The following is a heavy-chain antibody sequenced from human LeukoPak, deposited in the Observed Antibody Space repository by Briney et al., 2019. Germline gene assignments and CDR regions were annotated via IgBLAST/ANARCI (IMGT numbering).Heavy chain of an antibody. CDR3: APLAVASDFDY. D-gene: IGHD6-19*01. CDR2: IGASSTPE. V-gene: IGHV3-48*03. J-gene: IGHJ4*02. Sequence: GGSLRLSCVVSGFPFSFYELNWVRQAPGKGLEWVSNIGASSTPEYYADSVKGRFSISRDNAKSSLYLQMNSLRVEDTAVYYCAPLAVASDFDYWGQGALVTVSS. CDR1: GFPFSFYE.